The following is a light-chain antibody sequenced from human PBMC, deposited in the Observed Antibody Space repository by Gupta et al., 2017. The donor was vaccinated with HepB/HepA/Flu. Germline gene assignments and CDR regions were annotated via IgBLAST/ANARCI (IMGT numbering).Light chain of an antibody. V-gene: IGKV3-15*01. CDR3: HQYDNSSPRT. Sequence: ELLLTPSPATLSASPGERATLSCRASQSVSSNLAWYQQKPGQAPRLLIYGASTRATGIPAWIFGSGSGTAYIPLIISLQSEDYFVYYCHQYDNSSPRTFGQGTKVEIK. J-gene: IGKJ1*01. CDR2: GAS. CDR1: QSVSSN.